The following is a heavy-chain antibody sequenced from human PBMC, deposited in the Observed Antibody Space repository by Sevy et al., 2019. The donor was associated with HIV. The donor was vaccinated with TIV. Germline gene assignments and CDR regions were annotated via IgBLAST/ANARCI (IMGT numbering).Heavy chain of an antibody. Sequence: SGPTLVNPTQTLTLTCTFSGFSLTTSGVGVGWIRQPPGKALEWLALIYWDDDKRYSQSLKSRLTITKDTSKNQVVLTMTNMDPVDTATYYCAHRPDNYDILTGYFPNWFDPWGQGTLVTVSS. CDR2: IYWDDDK. CDR1: GFSLTTSGVG. V-gene: IGHV2-5*02. CDR3: AHRPDNYDILTGYFPNWFDP. J-gene: IGHJ5*02. D-gene: IGHD3-9*01.